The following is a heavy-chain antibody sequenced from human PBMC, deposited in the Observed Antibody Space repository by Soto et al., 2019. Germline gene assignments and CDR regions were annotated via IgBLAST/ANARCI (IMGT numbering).Heavy chain of an antibody. J-gene: IGHJ6*02. CDR3: AKDRRPNYYYGMDV. CDR2: IPYDGSNT. D-gene: IGHD6-25*01. V-gene: IGHV3-30*18. Sequence: QVQLVESGGGVVQPGRSLRLSCAASGFTFSSYGMHWVRQAPGKGLEWVAVIPYDGSNTYYADSVKGRFTISRDNSKNTLYLQMNSLRAEDTAVYYCAKDRRPNYYYGMDVWGQGTTVTVSS. CDR1: GFTFSSYG.